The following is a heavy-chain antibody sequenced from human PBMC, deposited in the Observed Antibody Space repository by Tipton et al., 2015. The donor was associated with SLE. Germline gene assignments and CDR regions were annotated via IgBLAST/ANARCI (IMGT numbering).Heavy chain of an antibody. CDR3: ARDGDYSNYFDY. D-gene: IGHD4-11*01. Sequence: SLRLSCAASGFTFSSYAMHWVRQAPGKGLEWEAVISYDGSNKYYADSVKGRFTISRDNSKNTLYLQMNSLRAEDTAVYYCARDGDYSNYFDYWGQGTLVTVSS. CDR1: GFTFSSYA. V-gene: IGHV3-30-3*01. J-gene: IGHJ4*02. CDR2: ISYDGSNK.